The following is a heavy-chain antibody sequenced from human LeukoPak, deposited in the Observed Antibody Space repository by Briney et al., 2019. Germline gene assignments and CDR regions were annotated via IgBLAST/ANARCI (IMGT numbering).Heavy chain of an antibody. CDR2: INHSGST. Sequence: PSETLSLTCAVYGGSFSGYYWSWIRQPPGKGLEWIGEINHSGSTNYNPSLKSRVTISLDTSKNQFTLKLSSVTAADTAVYYCARLNGDYWGQGTLVTVSS. V-gene: IGHV4-34*01. D-gene: IGHD1-1*01. CDR3: ARLNGDY. CDR1: GGSFSGYY. J-gene: IGHJ4*02.